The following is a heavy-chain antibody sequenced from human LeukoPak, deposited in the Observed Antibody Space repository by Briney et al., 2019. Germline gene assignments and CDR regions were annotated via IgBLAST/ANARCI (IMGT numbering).Heavy chain of an antibody. CDR2: IIPIFGTA. CDR1: GGTFSSYA. V-gene: IGHV1-69*05. CDR3: ARGSHSSGYPDY. Sequence: ASVKVSCKASGGTFSSYAISWVRQAPGQGLEWMGGIIPIFGTANYAQKFQGRVTITRDTSASTAYMELSSLRSEDTAVYYCARGSHSSGYPDYWGQGTLVTVSS. D-gene: IGHD3-22*01. J-gene: IGHJ4*02.